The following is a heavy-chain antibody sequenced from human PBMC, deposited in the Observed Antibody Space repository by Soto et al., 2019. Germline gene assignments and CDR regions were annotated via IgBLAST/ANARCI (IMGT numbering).Heavy chain of an antibody. CDR3: ARGYRVMVRGAGFDY. CDR2: IYSGGTT. J-gene: IGHJ4*02. D-gene: IGHD3-10*01. Sequence: EVQLVESGGGLVQPGGSLRLSCAASGLSVSGNYMSWVRQAPGKGLEWVSVIYSGGTTYYADSVKGRFIISRDISKNTLYLQMNSLRVEDTAVCYCARGYRVMVRGAGFDYWGQGTLVTVSS. V-gene: IGHV3-66*01. CDR1: GLSVSGNY.